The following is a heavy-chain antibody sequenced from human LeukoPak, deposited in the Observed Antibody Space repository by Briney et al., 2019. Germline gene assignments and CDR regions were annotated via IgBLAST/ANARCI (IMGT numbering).Heavy chain of an antibody. CDR2: ITSSGGST. Sequence: GGSLRLSCAASGFTFSTYAMSWVRQAPGKGLEWVSIITSSGGSTNYADSVKGRFTISRDNSKNTLYLQMNSLKPDDTAVYYCAGGLDIAVAGPGGYFDYWGQGTLVTVSS. D-gene: IGHD6-19*01. CDR1: GFTFSTYA. J-gene: IGHJ4*02. CDR3: AGGLDIAVAGPGGYFDY. V-gene: IGHV3-23*01.